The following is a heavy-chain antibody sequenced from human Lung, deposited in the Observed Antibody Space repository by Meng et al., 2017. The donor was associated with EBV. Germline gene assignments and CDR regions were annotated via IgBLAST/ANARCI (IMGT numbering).Heavy chain of an antibody. J-gene: IGHJ5*02. Sequence: QGQQVEAGAEVKKPGPSVQVSCKQSWGTLISYAMSAAGPAHGTGVEWMGGFLPIFGTATYAQKFQGRVKINAEESTSTDYMERSSLRSERMAVYYCARGDGYNEYNWFDPWGQGTLVTVSS. CDR3: ARGDGYNEYNWFDP. D-gene: IGHD5-24*01. V-gene: IGHV1-69*01. CDR1: WGTLISYA. CDR2: FLPIFGTA.